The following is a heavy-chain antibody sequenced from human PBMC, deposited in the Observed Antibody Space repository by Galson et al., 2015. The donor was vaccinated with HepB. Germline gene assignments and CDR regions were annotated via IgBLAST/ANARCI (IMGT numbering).Heavy chain of an antibody. CDR1: GFNFSSYA. J-gene: IGHJ1*01. CDR2: ISGSVDRP. CDR3: VEGALEGGQQYFQH. D-gene: IGHD5-18*01. V-gene: IGHV3-23*01. Sequence: SLRLSCAASGFNFSSYAMIWVRQAPGKGLEWVSAISGSVDRPYYADSVKGRFTICRDNSKNTLYLQMNSLRAEDTAIYYCVEGALEGGQQYFQHWGQGSLVIVSS.